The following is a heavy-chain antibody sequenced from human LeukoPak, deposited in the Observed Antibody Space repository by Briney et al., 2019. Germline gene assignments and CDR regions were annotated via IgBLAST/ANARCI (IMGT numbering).Heavy chain of an antibody. D-gene: IGHD2-2*02. Sequence: GSVKVSCKASGYTFTNYDMHWVRQATGQGLEWVGVMNSDSGNTDYAQKFQGRVTITRSTSISTAYLELNNLRSEDTAVYYCALGCDSVGVRDAIQDYYYGIDVWGQGTTVTVSS. J-gene: IGHJ6*02. CDR3: ALGCDSVGVRDAIQDYYYGIDV. V-gene: IGHV1-8*01. CDR2: MNSDSGNT. CDR1: GYTFTNYD.